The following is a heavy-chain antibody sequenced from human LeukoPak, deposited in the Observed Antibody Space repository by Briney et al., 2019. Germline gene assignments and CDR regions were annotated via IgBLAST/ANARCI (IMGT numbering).Heavy chain of an antibody. CDR1: GGSFSGYY. CDR2: INHSGST. D-gene: IGHD6-13*01. Sequence: SETLSLTCAVYGGSFSGYYWSWIRQPPGKGLEWIGEINHSGSTNYNPSLKSRVTISVDTSKNQFYLNLNSVTAADTAVYYCARGVYIAAAQYGYWGQGTLVTVSS. J-gene: IGHJ4*02. CDR3: ARGVYIAAAQYGY. V-gene: IGHV4-34*01.